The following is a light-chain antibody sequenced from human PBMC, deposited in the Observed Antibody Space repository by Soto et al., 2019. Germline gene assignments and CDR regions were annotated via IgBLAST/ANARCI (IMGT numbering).Light chain of an antibody. J-gene: IGKJ5*01. V-gene: IGKV3-15*01. CDR3: QKYDKWPPTT. CDR2: GAS. Sequence: EIVMPKSHATLSVSPSARSTLSGRASQSVSSSLAWYQQKPGQAPRLLIFGASTRATGIPARFSGRGSGTDFTLKIKSLQSEDLATYYCQKYDKWPPTTVGNGTRLAIK. CDR1: QSVSSS.